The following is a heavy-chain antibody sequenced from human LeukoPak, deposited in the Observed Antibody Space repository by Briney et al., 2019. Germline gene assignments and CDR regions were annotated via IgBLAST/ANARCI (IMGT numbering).Heavy chain of an antibody. CDR2: INHSGST. CDR3: ARGRGGNSGDA. D-gene: IGHD4-23*01. Sequence: PSETLSLTCAFYGGPFSGYYWTWIRQPPGKGLEWIGEINHSGSTNFNPPLRSRVTISLDTSKNQFSLTLRSLTAADTAVYFCARGRGGNSGDAWGQGTLVTVSS. CDR1: GGPFSGYY. V-gene: IGHV4-34*01. J-gene: IGHJ5*02.